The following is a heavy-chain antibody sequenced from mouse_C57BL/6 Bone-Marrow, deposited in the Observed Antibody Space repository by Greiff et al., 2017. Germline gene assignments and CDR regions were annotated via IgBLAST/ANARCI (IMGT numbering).Heavy chain of an antibody. Sequence: QVQLQQSGPGLVQPSQSLSITCTVSGFSLTSYGVHWVRQSPGKGLEWLGVIWSGGSTDSNAAFISRLSISKDNSKSQVFFKMNSLQADDTAIYXCAREGYYDYDATYWGQGTLVTVSA. V-gene: IGHV2-2*01. CDR2: IWSGGST. CDR3: AREGYYDYDATY. J-gene: IGHJ3*01. CDR1: GFSLTSYG. D-gene: IGHD2-4*01.